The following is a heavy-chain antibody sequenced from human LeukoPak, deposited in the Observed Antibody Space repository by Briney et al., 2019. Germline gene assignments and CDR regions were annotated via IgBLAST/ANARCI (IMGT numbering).Heavy chain of an antibody. V-gene: IGHV3-23*01. CDR2: ISGSGDST. CDR3: AKSSPMTMVRGANDY. D-gene: IGHD3-10*01. CDR1: GFTFSSYA. Sequence: GGSLRLSCAASGFTFSSYAMSWVCQAPGKGLEWVSSISGSGDSTYYADSVKGRFTISRDNSVNTLYLQMNSLRAEDTAVYYCAKSSPMTMVRGANDYWGQGTLVTVSS. J-gene: IGHJ4*02.